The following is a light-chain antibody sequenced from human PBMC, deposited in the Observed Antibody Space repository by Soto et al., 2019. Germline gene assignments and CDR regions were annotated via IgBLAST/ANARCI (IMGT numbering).Light chain of an antibody. CDR3: SSHTSSNTRV. CDR1: SSDVGGYNY. J-gene: IGLJ1*01. CDR2: EVT. V-gene: IGLV2-14*01. Sequence: QSVLTQPASVSGSPGQSITISCTGTSSDVGGYNYVSWYQQHPGKAPTLIIYEVTNRPSGISYRFSGSKSGNTASLTISGLQAEDEADYYCSSHTSSNTRVFGTGTKLTVL.